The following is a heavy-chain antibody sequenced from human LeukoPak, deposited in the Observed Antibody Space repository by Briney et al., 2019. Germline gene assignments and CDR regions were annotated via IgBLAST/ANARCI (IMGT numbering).Heavy chain of an antibody. D-gene: IGHD1-26*01. CDR2: INHSGST. J-gene: IGHJ5*02. CDR3: ARGFVGAASGNWFDP. Sequence: GSLRLSCAASGFTFSSYEMNWVRQAPGKGLEWIGEINHSGSTNYNPSLKSRVTISVDTSKNQFSLKLSSVTAADTAVYYCARGFVGAASGNWFDPWGQGTLVTVSS. V-gene: IGHV4-34*01. CDR1: GFTFSSYE.